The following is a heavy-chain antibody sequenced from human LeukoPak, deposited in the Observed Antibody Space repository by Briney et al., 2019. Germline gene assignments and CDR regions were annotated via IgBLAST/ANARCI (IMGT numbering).Heavy chain of an antibody. CDR1: GGTFSSYA. D-gene: IGHD6-19*01. Sequence: ASVKVSCKASGGTFSSYAISWVRQAPGQRLEWMGRIIPIFGTANYAQKFQGRVTITTDESTSTAYMELSSLRSENTAVYYCALSSPYSSGWYPYFQHWGQGTLVTVSS. CDR3: ALSSPYSSGWYPYFQH. CDR2: IIPIFGTA. J-gene: IGHJ1*01. V-gene: IGHV1-69*05.